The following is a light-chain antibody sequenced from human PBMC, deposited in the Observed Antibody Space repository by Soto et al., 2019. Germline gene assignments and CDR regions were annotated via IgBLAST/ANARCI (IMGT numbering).Light chain of an antibody. J-gene: IGKJ1*01. CDR3: QQYFNSPRT. CDR1: QTLLESANNKAS. V-gene: IGKV4-1*01. CDR2: WTS. Sequence: EIVMTQSPDSLAVSQGETANINCNSIQTLLESANNKASLSWYQQKPGQPPKLMIYWTSTREFGVPDRFSGSGSGTDFTRTISSLQAEDVAVYYCQQYFNSPRTFGHGNKVDIK.